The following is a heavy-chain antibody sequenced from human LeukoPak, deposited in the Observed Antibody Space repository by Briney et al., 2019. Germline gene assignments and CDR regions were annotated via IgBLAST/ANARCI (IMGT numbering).Heavy chain of an antibody. J-gene: IGHJ3*02. V-gene: IGHV3-9*01. Sequence: PGGSLRLSCAASGFIFDDYAMHWVRQAPGKGLEWFSGISWNSGRIDYADSVKGRFTMSRDNAKNSLYLQMNSLRAEDTALYYCARGGRGIVVVPAAILGAFDIWGQGTMVTVSS. CDR1: GFIFDDYA. D-gene: IGHD2-2*01. CDR3: ARGGRGIVVVPAAILGAFDI. CDR2: ISWNSGRI.